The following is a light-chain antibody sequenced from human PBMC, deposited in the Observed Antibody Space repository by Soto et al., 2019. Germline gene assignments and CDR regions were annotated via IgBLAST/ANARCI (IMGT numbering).Light chain of an antibody. Sequence: QSALTQPASVSGSPGQSITLSCTGTSSDVGGYDYVSWYQQHPGKAPKLIISEVSNRPSGVSNRFAGSKSGNTASLTISGLEAEDEADYYCSSYSSSSIGVFGGGTKLTVL. CDR2: EVS. V-gene: IGLV2-14*01. CDR3: SSYSSSSIGV. CDR1: SSDVGGYDY. J-gene: IGLJ3*02.